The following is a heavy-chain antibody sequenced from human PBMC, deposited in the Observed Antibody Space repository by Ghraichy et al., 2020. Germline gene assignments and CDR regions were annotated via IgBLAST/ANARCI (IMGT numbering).Heavy chain of an antibody. CDR3: SRLSPLAVPTDFRGDYFDR. D-gene: IGHD1-26*01. CDR2: IHYTHPS. V-gene: IGHV4-59*01. Sequence: SETLSLTCSVSGDSITTYYWNWIRQPPGKGLEWIGYIHYTHPSNYNPSLRSRVTMSLDTSKNQFSLNLHSVTAADTAVYYCSRLSPLAVPTDFRGDYFDRWGRGTLVTVSS. J-gene: IGHJ4*02. CDR1: GDSITTYY.